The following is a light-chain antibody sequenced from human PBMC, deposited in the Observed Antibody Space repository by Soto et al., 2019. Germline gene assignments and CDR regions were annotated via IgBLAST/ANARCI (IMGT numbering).Light chain of an antibody. CDR2: DAS. V-gene: IGKV1-33*01. CDR1: QDIRNS. Sequence: DIQMTQSPPSLSASVGDGVTITCQASQDIRNSLNWFQQKPGKAPKLLIYDASSVEAGVPSSFSGAGSGTEFTFTINSLRPEDVATYYCQQSHDLPLTFGGGT. J-gene: IGKJ4*01. CDR3: QQSHDLPLT.